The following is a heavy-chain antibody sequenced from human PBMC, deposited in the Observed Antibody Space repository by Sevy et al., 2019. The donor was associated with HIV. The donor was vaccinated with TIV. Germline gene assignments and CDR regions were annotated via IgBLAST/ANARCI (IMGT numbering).Heavy chain of an antibody. CDR1: GFTFSSYA. Sequence: GGSLRLSCAASGFTFSSYAMHWVRQVPGKGLEWGAVISYDGSNKYYADSVKRRFTISRDNSKNTLYLQMNSLRAEDTAVYYCARDEDVVTSTDDAFDIWGQGTMVTVSS. J-gene: IGHJ3*02. V-gene: IGHV3-30-3*01. D-gene: IGHD2-15*01. CDR3: ARDEDVVTSTDDAFDI. CDR2: ISYDGSNK.